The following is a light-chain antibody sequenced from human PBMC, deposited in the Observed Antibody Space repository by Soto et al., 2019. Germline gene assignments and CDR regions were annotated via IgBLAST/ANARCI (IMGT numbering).Light chain of an antibody. Sequence: QSVLTQPPSSSASPGESARLTCTLPSDINVGSYNIYWYQQKPGSPPRYLLYYYSDSDKGQGSGVPSRFSGSKDASANTGISLISGLQSEGEADYYCMIWPSNAVVFGGGTKLTVL. CDR1: SDINVGSYN. CDR3: MIWPSNAVV. J-gene: IGLJ2*01. CDR2: YYSDSDK. V-gene: IGLV5-37*01.